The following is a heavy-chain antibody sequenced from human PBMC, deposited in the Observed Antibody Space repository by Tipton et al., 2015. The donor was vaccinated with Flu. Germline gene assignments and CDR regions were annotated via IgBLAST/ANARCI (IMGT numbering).Heavy chain of an antibody. V-gene: IGHV4-34*01. J-gene: IGHJ4*02. CDR3: ARVEGVVTPHYFDY. CDR2: INHSGST. Sequence: LRLSCAVYGGSFSGYYWSWIRQPPGKGLEWIGEINHSGSTNYNPSLMSRVTISVDTSKNQFSLKLSSVTAADTAVYYCARVEGVVTPHYFDYWGQGTLVTVSS. D-gene: IGHD4-23*01. CDR1: GGSFSGYY.